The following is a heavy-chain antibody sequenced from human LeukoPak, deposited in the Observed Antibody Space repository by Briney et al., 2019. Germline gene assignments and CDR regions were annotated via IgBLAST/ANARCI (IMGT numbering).Heavy chain of an antibody. CDR3: ARSRAEEGLSY. J-gene: IGHJ4*02. Sequence: PSETLSLTCTVSGGSIRSNCYWGWIRQSPGKGLEWIGSIHYSGSTYYNPSLKSRVTISRDTSKNQFSLKLSSVTATDTAVYYCARSRAEEGLSYWGQGTLVTVSS. D-gene: IGHD3-16*01. CDR1: GGSIRSNCY. V-gene: IGHV4-39*01. CDR2: IHYSGST.